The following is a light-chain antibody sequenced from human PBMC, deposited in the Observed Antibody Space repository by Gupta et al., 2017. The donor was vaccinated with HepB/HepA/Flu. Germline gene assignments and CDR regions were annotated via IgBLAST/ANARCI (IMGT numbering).Light chain of an antibody. V-gene: IGLV2-11*01. J-gene: IGLJ1*01. CDR1: SSDVGGYNS. Sequence: SALTQPPSVSGSPGQSVTISSTGTSSDVGGYNSVPWYQQHPGKAPKLMIYDVNKRPSGVPDRFSGSKSGNTASLTISGLQAEDEADYHCCSYAGDSSYVFGSGTKVTVL. CDR2: DVN. CDR3: CSYAGDSSYV.